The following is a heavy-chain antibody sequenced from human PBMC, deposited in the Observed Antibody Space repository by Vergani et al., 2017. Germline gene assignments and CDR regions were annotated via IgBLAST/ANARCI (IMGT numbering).Heavy chain of an antibody. CDR3: ASSSVSRNPPDYFDN. V-gene: IGHV4-59*01. D-gene: IGHD1-14*01. J-gene: IGHJ4*02. CDR2: VEDSGYF. Sequence: QVQLQESGPGLVRPSETLALTCTVPGGPLSGYYWNWIRQTPGEGLEWIGYVEDSGYFNYNPSLKTRVSMSSDTSNNQFSLMLRSVTVADTAVYYCASSSVSRNPPDYFDNGGQGTLVTVSS. CDR1: GGPLSGYY.